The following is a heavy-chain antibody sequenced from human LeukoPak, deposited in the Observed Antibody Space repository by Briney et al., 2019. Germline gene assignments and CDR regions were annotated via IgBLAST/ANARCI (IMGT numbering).Heavy chain of an antibody. CDR3: ARDAGLYYDFWSGHPDY. Sequence: ASVKVSCKASGYTFTSYGISWVRQAPGQGLEWMGWISAYNGNTNYAQKLQGRVTMTTDTSTSIAYMELRSLRSDDTAVYYCARDAGLYYDFWSGHPDYWGQGTLVTVSS. CDR2: ISAYNGNT. CDR1: GYTFTSYG. D-gene: IGHD3-3*01. V-gene: IGHV1-18*01. J-gene: IGHJ4*02.